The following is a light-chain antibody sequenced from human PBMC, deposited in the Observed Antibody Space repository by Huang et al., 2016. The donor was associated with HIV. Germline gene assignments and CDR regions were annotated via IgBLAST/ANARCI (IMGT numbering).Light chain of an antibody. CDR2: DAS. V-gene: IGKV3-11*01. CDR1: QGLANY. CDR3: QQRGNWQLT. Sequence: EIVLTQSPATLSLSPGERATLSCRASQGLANYLAWYQQKPGQAPRLLIDDASNRATGIPARFSGRGSGTDFTLTISSLEPEDFAVYYCQQRGNWQLTFGGGTKVEIK. J-gene: IGKJ4*01.